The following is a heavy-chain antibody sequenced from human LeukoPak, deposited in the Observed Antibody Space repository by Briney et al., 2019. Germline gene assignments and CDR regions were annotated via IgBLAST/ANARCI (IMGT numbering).Heavy chain of an antibody. D-gene: IGHD3-22*01. CDR3: AKKSSGYYDSSDAFDI. V-gene: IGHV3-30*02. J-gene: IGHJ3*02. Sequence: PGGSLRLSCVASGFTFSSHGMHWVRQAPGKGLEWVAFIRYDGSNKYYADSVKGRFTISRDNSKNTLYLQMNSLRAEDTAVYYCAKKSSGYYDSSDAFDIWGQGTMVTVSS. CDR2: IRYDGSNK. CDR1: GFTFSSHG.